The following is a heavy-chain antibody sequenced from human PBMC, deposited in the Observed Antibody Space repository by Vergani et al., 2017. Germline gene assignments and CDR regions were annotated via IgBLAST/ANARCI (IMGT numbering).Heavy chain of an antibody. CDR2: IYYSGST. V-gene: IGHV4-39*01. J-gene: IGHJ4*02. CDR1: GASIRSSNYY. D-gene: IGHD5-18*01. CDR3: ARVGIQLWLNDY. Sequence: QLQLQESGPGLVKPSATLSLTCSVSGASIRSSNYYWGWIRQPPGKGLEWIASIYYSGSTYYNPSLKSRVTISVDTSKNQFSLKLSSVTAADTAVYYCARVGIQLWLNDYWGQGTLVTVSS.